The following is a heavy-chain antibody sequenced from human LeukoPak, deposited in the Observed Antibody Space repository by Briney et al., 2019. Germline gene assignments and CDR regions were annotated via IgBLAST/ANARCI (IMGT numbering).Heavy chain of an antibody. V-gene: IGHV1-69*13. CDR1: GGTFNNYP. J-gene: IGHJ3*02. CDR3: ARVYNDAFDI. D-gene: IGHD1-14*01. Sequence: ASVKVSCKASGGTFNNYPISWVRQAPGQGLEWMGGIIPIFGTTNYAPKFQGRVTFTADESTSTVYMELSSLRSEDTAVYYCARVYNDAFDIWGQGTMVTVSS. CDR2: IIPIFGTT.